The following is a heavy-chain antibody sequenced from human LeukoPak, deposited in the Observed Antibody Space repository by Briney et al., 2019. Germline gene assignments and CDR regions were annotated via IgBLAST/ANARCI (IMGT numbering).Heavy chain of an antibody. Sequence: SETLSLTCAVYGGSFSGYYWTWIRQSPGKGLEWIGEINHSGSTDYNTSLRSRVTISVDTSKNQFSLKLSSVTAADTAVYYCARSGYCSSATCYTRDDAFDIWGQGTMVTVSS. CDR3: ARSGYCSSATCYTRDDAFDI. CDR2: INHSGST. V-gene: IGHV4-34*01. J-gene: IGHJ3*02. CDR1: GGSFSGYY. D-gene: IGHD2-2*02.